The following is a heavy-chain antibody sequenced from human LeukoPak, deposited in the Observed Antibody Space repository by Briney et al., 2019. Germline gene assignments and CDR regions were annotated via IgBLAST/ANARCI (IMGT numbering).Heavy chain of an antibody. D-gene: IGHD5-24*01. V-gene: IGHV3-7*01. CDR3: ARARGDGYQWYFDL. CDR2: IKQDGSEK. J-gene: IGHJ2*01. Sequence: GGPLRLSCAASGFTFSSYWMNWVRQAPGKGLEWVANIKQDGSEKNYVDFVKGRFTISRDNAKNSLDLQMNSLRAEDTAMYYCARARGDGYQWYFDLWGRGTLVTVSS. CDR1: GFTFSSYW.